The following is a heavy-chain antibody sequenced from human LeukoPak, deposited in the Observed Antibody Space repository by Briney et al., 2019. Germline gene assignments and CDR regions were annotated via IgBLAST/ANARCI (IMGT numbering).Heavy chain of an antibody. CDR2: IGRNGDIT. CDR1: GFTFSSYA. CDR3: AKAEKRDSGHRFQH. J-gene: IGHJ1*01. V-gene: IGHV3-23*01. D-gene: IGHD1-26*01. Sequence: GGSLRLSCAASGFTFSSYAMSWVRQAPGKGLDWVSGIGRNGDITIYADSVKGRFTISRDNFNNILYLHMNSLRAEDTAIYYCAKAEKRDSGHRFQHWGQGILVTVSS.